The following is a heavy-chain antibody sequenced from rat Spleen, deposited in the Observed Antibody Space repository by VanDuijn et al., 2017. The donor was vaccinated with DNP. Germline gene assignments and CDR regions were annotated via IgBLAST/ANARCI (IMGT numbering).Heavy chain of an antibody. V-gene: IGHV5-20*01. Sequence: EVQLVESGGGLVQPGRSLKLSCAASGFTFSNYDMAWVRQAPTKGLEWVASITDIGGSTYYRDSVKGRVTLSRANAKSTLYLQMDSLRSEDTATYYCTSGLYWGQGVMVTVSS. J-gene: IGHJ2*01. CDR1: GFTFSNYD. CDR2: ITDIGGST. D-gene: IGHD1-7*01. CDR3: TSGLY.